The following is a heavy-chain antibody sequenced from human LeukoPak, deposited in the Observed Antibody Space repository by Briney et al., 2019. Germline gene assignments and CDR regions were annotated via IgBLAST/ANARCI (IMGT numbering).Heavy chain of an antibody. Sequence: GALRLSCAASGFTFSSYWMNWVRQAPGKGLVWVSRIASDGSSTTYADSVKGRFSISRDNAKNTLYLQMNSLGVKDTAVYYCARGRPHGNDYWGQGTLVTVSS. CDR2: IASDGSST. J-gene: IGHJ4*02. D-gene: IGHD4-23*01. CDR3: ARGRPHGNDY. V-gene: IGHV3-74*01. CDR1: GFTFSSYW.